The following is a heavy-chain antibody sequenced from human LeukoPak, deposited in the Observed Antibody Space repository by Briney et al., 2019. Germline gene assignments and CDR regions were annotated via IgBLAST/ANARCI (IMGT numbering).Heavy chain of an antibody. V-gene: IGHV1-2*02. D-gene: IGHD6-19*01. CDR2: INPNTGGT. Sequence: ASVKVSCKASGYTFTGYYMHWVRQAPGQGLEWMGWINPNTGGTNYAQKFQGRVAMTTDTSTSTAYMELSSLRSEDTAMYYCAGRSNSSGWYRSDDAFDIWGQGTMVTVSS. CDR1: GYTFTGYY. CDR3: AGRSNSSGWYRSDDAFDI. J-gene: IGHJ3*02.